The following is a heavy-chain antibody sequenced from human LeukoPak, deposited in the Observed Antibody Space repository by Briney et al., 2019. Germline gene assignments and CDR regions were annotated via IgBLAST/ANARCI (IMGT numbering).Heavy chain of an antibody. D-gene: IGHD5-24*01. CDR3: ATEGYNRNSDSGWTAFYF. CDR2: VNPNSGGT. Sequence: VASVNVSCKASGYTFSHLYIHWVRQAPGQGLQWMGRVNPNSGGTDYAQNFQGRIIMTRDSSITTAYVELSRLGSDDTAIYYCATEGYNRNSDSGWTAFYFWGQGTMVTVSS. J-gene: IGHJ3*01. CDR1: GYTFSHLY. V-gene: IGHV1-2*06.